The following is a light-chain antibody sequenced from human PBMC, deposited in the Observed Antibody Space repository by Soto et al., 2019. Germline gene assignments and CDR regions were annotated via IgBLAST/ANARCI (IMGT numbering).Light chain of an antibody. CDR2: AAS. CDR3: QQSYSTPLT. CDR1: QSVSNY. J-gene: IGKJ4*01. V-gene: IGKV1-39*01. Sequence: DLQMTQSPSSLSASVGDRVTITCRASQSVSNYLNWYQQKPGKAPKLLMYAASTLQSGVPSRFSGSGSGTDFTLTISSLQSEDFATYYCQQSYSTPLTFGGGSKVEIK.